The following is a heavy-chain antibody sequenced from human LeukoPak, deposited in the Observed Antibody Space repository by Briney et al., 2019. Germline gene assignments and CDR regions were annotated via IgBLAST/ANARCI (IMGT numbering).Heavy chain of an antibody. CDR2: IIPILGIG. D-gene: IGHD3-3*01. J-gene: IGHJ4*02. V-gene: IGHV1-69*04. CDR3: AREEELGSGITIIGVAQGYFDY. Sequence: SVKVSCKASGGTFSSYTISWVRQAPRQGLEWMGRIIPILGIGNYAQKFQGRVTITADKSTSTAYMELSSLRSEDTAVYYCAREEELGSGITIIGVAQGYFDYWGQGTLVTVSS. CDR1: GGTFSSYT.